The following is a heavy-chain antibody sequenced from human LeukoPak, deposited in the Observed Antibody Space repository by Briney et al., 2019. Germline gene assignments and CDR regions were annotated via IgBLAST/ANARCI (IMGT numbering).Heavy chain of an antibody. CDR3: AREPTGSYSFDF. CDR2: IYNSGST. J-gene: IGHJ4*02. D-gene: IGHD1-26*01. V-gene: IGHV4-31*03. CDR1: GDSISSGGYY. Sequence: SETLSLTCTVSGDSISSGGYYWSWIRQHPGKGLEWIGYIYNSGSTYYNPSLKSRVTISIDTSKRQFSLKLTSVTAADTAVYYCAREPTGSYSFDFWGQGTLVTVSS.